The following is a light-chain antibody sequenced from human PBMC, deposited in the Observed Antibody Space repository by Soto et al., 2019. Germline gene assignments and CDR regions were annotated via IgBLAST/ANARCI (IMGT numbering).Light chain of an antibody. CDR3: HHYNTNSPSWT. J-gene: IGKJ1*01. Sequence: DIQMTLSPSILSASVGDRVTITCRASESVSRWLAWYQQKQGKAPKLLIYAASTLESGVPSRFSGSGSGTDFTLTISSLQPDAFATYYCHHYNTNSPSWTVGPAPKVDIK. V-gene: IGKV1-5*01. CDR1: ESVSRW. CDR2: AAS.